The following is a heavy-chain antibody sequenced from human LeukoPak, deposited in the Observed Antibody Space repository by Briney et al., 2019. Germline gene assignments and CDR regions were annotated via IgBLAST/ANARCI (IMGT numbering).Heavy chain of an antibody. CDR2: ISYDGSNK. J-gene: IGHJ4*02. CDR3: ARDEDSSSWYVDY. Sequence: PGGSLRLSYAASGFAFSRHGIHWVRQAPGKGLEWVAVISYDGSNKYYADSVKGRFTISRDNSKNTLYLQMNSLRAEDTAVYYCARDEDSSSWYVDYWGQGTLVTVSS. V-gene: IGHV3-30*19. CDR1: GFAFSRHG. D-gene: IGHD6-13*01.